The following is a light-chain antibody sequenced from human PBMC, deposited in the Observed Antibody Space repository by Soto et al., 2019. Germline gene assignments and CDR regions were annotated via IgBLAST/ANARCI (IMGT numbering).Light chain of an antibody. CDR2: AAS. Sequence: EIVMTQSPATLSVTPGERAILSCRASQSISINLAWYQQKPGQAPRLLIYAASNRATGVPARFSGSGSGTDFTLTISRLEPEDSAVYHCQQYGRSPTTFGQGTKVDIK. V-gene: IGKV3-20*01. CDR1: QSISIN. CDR3: QQYGRSPTT. J-gene: IGKJ1*01.